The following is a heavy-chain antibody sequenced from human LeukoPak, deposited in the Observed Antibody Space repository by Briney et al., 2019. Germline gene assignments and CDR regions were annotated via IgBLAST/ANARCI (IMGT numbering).Heavy chain of an antibody. V-gene: IGHV3-23*01. J-gene: IGHJ4*02. CDR3: AKSWSGATVPFDY. CDR2: ISGSGGST. Sequence: GGSLRLSCAASGFTFSSYAMSWVRQAPGKGLEWASAISGSGGSTYYADSVKGRFTISRDNSKNTLYLQMNSLRAEDTAVYYCAKSWSGATVPFDYWGQGTLVTVSS. CDR1: GFTFSSYA. D-gene: IGHD4-11*01.